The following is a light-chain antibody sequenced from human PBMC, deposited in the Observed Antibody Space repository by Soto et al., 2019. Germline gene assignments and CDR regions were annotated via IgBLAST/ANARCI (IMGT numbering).Light chain of an antibody. CDR1: SSDVGTFNL. CDR2: HVT. J-gene: IGLJ1*01. Sequence: QSALTQPASVSGFLGQSITMSCTGSSSDVGTFNLVSWFQQHPGKAPKLMIYHVTYRPSGVSNRYSGSKSGNSASLTISGLQADDEADYYCCSLTTSHTYVFGSGTKLTVL. V-gene: IGLV2-14*02. CDR3: CSLTTSHTYV.